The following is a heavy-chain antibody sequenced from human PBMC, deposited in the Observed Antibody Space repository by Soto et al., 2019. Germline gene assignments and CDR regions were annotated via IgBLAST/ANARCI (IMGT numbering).Heavy chain of an antibody. V-gene: IGHV3-48*01. CDR2: ISSSSSTI. CDR3: ARDLYCSSTSCYFEYYYYYMDV. J-gene: IGHJ6*03. CDR1: GFTFSSYS. Sequence: GGSLRLSCAASGFTFSSYSMNWVRQAPGKGLEWVSYISSSSSTIYYADSVKGRFTISRDNAKNSLYPQMNSLRAEDTAVYYCARDLYCSSTSCYFEYYYYYMDVWGKGTTVTVSS. D-gene: IGHD2-2*01.